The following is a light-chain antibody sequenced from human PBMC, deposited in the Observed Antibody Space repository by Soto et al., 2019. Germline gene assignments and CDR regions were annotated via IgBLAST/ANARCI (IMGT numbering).Light chain of an antibody. CDR3: QQYNNWPPT. CDR2: GAS. V-gene: IGKV3D-15*01. J-gene: IGKJ1*01. Sequence: EIVMTQSPATLSVSPGERATLSCRASQSVSGNLAWYQQKPGQAPRLLIYGASTRATGIPARFSGSGSGTEFTLTISSMQYADFAVYYCQQYNNWPPTFGQGTKVEIK. CDR1: QSVSGN.